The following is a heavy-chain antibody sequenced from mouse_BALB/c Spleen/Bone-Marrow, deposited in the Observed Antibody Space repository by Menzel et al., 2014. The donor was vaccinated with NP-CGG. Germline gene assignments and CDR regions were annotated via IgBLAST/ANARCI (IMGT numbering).Heavy chain of an antibody. CDR2: ISSGGSYT. CDR1: GFTFSTYG. D-gene: IGHD4-1*01. Sequence: EVNVVESGGDLVKPGGSLKLSCAASGFTFSTYGMSWVRQTPDKRLEWVATISSGGSYTYYPDSVKGRFTISRDNAKNTLYLQMSSLKSEDTAMYYCASKTGTGYWYFDVWGAGTTVTVSS. CDR3: ASKTGTGYWYFDV. J-gene: IGHJ1*01. V-gene: IGHV5-6*01.